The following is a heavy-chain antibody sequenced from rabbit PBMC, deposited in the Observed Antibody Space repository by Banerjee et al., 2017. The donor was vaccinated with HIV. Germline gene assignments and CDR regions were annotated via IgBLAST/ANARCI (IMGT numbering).Heavy chain of an antibody. Sequence: QEQLVESRGGLVKPEGSLTLTCTASGFSFSSGYWIWWVRQVPGKGLEWIGYINVGGSGITYYASWAKGRFTISETSSTTVTLQMTSLTAADTATYFCARGTDSHYELWGPGTLVTVS. CDR2: INVGGSGIT. CDR1: GFSFSSGYW. D-gene: IGHD8-1*01. CDR3: ARGTDSHYEL. V-gene: IGHV1S45*01. J-gene: IGHJ4*01.